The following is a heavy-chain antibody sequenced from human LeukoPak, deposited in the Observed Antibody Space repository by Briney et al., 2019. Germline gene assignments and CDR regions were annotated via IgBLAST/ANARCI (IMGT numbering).Heavy chain of an antibody. CDR3: ARDALTLGYCTSTSCYSPGDY. Sequence: GGSLRLSCAASGFTLSSYWMNWVRQAPGKGLEWVSSISSSSSYIYYADSVRGRFTISRDNAKNSLYLQMNSLRAEDTAVYYCARDALTLGYCTSTSCYSPGDYWGQGTLVTVSS. J-gene: IGHJ4*02. CDR1: GFTLSSYW. CDR2: ISSSSSYI. D-gene: IGHD2-2*02. V-gene: IGHV3-21*01.